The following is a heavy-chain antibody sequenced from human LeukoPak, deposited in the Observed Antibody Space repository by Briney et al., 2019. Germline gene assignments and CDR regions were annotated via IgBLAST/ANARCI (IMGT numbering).Heavy chain of an antibody. Sequence: GGSLILSCAASGFSFSNLAMGWVRQAPGKGLEWVSVISDSGTLTYYADSVKGRFTISRDNSKNSLYLQMNSLRAEDTAVYYCAKCGSGSNFDYWGQGILVTVSS. CDR1: GFSFSNLA. V-gene: IGHV3-23*01. CDR2: ISDSGTLT. J-gene: IGHJ4*02. CDR3: AKCGSGSNFDY. D-gene: IGHD3-10*01.